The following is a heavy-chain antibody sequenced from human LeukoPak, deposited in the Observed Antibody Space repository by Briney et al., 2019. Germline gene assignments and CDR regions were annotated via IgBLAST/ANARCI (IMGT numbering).Heavy chain of an antibody. V-gene: IGHV3-48*04. Sequence: GRSLRLSCAASGFTFKSYGMHWVRQAPGKGLEWVSYMSRSGDIIYYADSVKGRFTISRDNAKNSLYLQMNSLRAEDTAVYYCARLWNYDAFDIWGQGTMVTVSS. CDR2: MSRSGDII. CDR3: ARLWNYDAFDI. CDR1: GFTFKSYG. D-gene: IGHD1-7*01. J-gene: IGHJ3*02.